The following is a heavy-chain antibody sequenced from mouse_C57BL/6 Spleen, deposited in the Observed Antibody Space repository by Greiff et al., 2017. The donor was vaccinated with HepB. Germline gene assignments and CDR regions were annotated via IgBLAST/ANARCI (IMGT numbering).Heavy chain of an antibody. J-gene: IGHJ4*01. Sequence: VQLQQPGAELVRPGTSVKLSCKASGYTFTSYWMHWVKQRPGQGLEWIGVIDPSDSYTNYNQKFKGKATLTVDTSSSTAYMQLSSLTSEDSAVYYCARGGTRPYAYAMDYWGQGTSVTVSS. CDR3: ARGGTRPYAYAMDY. V-gene: IGHV1-59*01. CDR2: IDPSDSYT. D-gene: IGHD2-14*01. CDR1: GYTFTSYW.